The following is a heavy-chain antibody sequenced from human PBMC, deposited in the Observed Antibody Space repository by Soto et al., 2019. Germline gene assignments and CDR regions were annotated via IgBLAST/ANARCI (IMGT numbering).Heavy chain of an antibody. V-gene: IGHV1-69*06. J-gene: IGHJ4*02. CDR3: ASTMIVVVPNVFDY. CDR2: IIPIFGTA. Sequence: SVKVSCKASGGTFSSYAISWVRQAPGQGLEWMGWIIPIFGTATYAQKFQGRVTITADKSTSTAYMELSSLRSEDTAVYYCASTMIVVVPNVFDYWGQGTRVTVSS. D-gene: IGHD3-22*01. CDR1: GGTFSSYA.